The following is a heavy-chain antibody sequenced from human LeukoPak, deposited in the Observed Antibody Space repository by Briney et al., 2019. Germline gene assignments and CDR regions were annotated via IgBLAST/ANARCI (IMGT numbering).Heavy chain of an antibody. Sequence: SETLSLTCTVSSGSISTSNYYWGWVRQPPGKALEWIGNIFYSGSTYYSPSLKSRVTISVDTSRNQFSLKLNSVTAADTAVYYCAKSNGYGLIDIWGKGTMVTVSS. CDR3: AKSNGYGLIDI. J-gene: IGHJ3*02. V-gene: IGHV4-39*07. CDR2: IFYSGST. D-gene: IGHD3-22*01. CDR1: SGSISTSNYY.